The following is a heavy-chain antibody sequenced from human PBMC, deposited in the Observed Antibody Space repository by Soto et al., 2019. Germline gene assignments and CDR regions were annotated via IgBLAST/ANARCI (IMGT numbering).Heavy chain of an antibody. Sequence: QVQLVQSGAEVKKPGASVKVSCQASGYTFTDYAIHWVRQAPGQGLEWMGWINAGNGDTKYSQKFQGRVTINSDPSAGTAYMEVSSLSSEDTAFYFCARSVPELLTGYSTHTTSGFDLWGRGTLVKVSS. CDR3: ARSVPELLTGYSTHTTSGFDL. CDR2: INAGNGDT. V-gene: IGHV1-3*01. D-gene: IGHD3-9*01. CDR1: GYTFTDYA. J-gene: IGHJ2*01.